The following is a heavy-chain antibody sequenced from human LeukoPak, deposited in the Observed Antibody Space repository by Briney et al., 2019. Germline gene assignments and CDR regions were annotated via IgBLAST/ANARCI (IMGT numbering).Heavy chain of an antibody. CDR2: IYSGGST. V-gene: IGHV3-66*02. CDR3: ARDHYDSSGHYYFDY. D-gene: IGHD3-22*01. J-gene: IGHJ4*02. CDR1: GFTVSSNY. Sequence: GGSLSLSYAASGFTVSSNYMSWVRQAPGKGLEWVSVIYSGGSTYYADSVKGRFTISRGNSKNTLYLQMNSLRAEDTAVYYCARDHYDSSGHYYFDYWGQGTLVTVSS.